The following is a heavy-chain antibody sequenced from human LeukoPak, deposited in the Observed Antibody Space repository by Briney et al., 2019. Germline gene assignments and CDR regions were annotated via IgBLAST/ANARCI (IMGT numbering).Heavy chain of an antibody. Sequence: GGSLRLSCAASGFTVSSNYMSWVRQAPGKGPEWVSVIYSGGSTYYADSVKGRFTISRDNSKNTLYLQMNSLRAEDTAVYYCARVRLGHFDYWGQGTLVTVSS. CDR2: IYSGGST. J-gene: IGHJ4*02. CDR3: ARVRLGHFDY. V-gene: IGHV3-66*01. CDR1: GFTVSSNY.